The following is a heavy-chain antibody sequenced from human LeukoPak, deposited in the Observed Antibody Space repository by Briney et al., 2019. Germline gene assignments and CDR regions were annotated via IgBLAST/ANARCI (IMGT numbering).Heavy chain of an antibody. CDR3: AKDQGTAIFGVIIPDWYFDL. V-gene: IGHV3-73*01. CDR1: GFTFSGSA. Sequence: GGSLRLSCAASGFTFSGSALHWVRQASGKGLEWLGRMRSKANSDATAYAASVRGRFTISRDDSKNTAYLQMNSLRAEDTAVYYCAKDQGTAIFGVIIPDWYFDLWGRGTLVTVSS. D-gene: IGHD3-3*01. CDR2: MRSKANSDAT. J-gene: IGHJ2*01.